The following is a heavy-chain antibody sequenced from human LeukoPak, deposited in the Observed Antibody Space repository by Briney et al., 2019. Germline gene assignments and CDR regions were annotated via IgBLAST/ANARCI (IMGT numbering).Heavy chain of an antibody. V-gene: IGHV3-23*01. D-gene: IGHD1-26*01. J-gene: IGHJ4*02. Sequence: GGSLRLSCAASGFTCSSYAMSWDRQAPGKGLEWVSAIRDSGSSTHYADSVKGRFTTSRDNSKNTLFLQMHSLRAEDTAIYYCAKYGPQDSGSSHFDYWGQGALVTVSS. CDR2: IRDSGSST. CDR3: AKYGPQDSGSSHFDY. CDR1: GFTCSSYA.